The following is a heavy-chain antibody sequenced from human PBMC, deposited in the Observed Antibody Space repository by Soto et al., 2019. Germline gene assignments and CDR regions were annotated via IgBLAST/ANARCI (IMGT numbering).Heavy chain of an antibody. J-gene: IGHJ4*02. CDR1: GYSISSGYY. CDR2: IYHSGST. D-gene: IGHD5-12*01. V-gene: IGHV4-38-2*01. CDR3: ARPGYGGHGYFDY. Sequence: SETLSLTCAVSGYSISSGYYWAWIRQPPGKGLEWVGSIYHSGSTSYKSSLKSRVTISVDTSKNQFSLRLRSVTAADTAVYYCARPGYGGHGYFDYWAQGTLVTVSS.